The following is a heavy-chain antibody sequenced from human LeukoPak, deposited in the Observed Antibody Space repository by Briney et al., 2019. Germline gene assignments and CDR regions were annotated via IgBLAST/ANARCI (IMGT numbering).Heavy chain of an antibody. CDR1: GFTFSNYW. CDR2: IKQDGSEK. V-gene: IGHV3-7*01. J-gene: IGHJ4*02. Sequence: PGGSLRLSCAASGFTFSNYWLPRVRQAPGQALEWVANIKQDGSEKHYVDSVKGRFTISRDNAKNSLYLQMNSLRAEDTAVYYCARDRQIAYWGQGSLVTVSS. CDR3: ARDRQIAY.